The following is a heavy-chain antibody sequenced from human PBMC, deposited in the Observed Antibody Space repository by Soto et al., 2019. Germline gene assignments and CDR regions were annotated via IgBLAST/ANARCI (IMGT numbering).Heavy chain of an antibody. Sequence: GSVKVSCKPAGYTFTYHHMPSVRQAPGQGFEWVGGINPKRGSPKYVQQFQGRVTVTRDTSTSPAYMELNRLTSDDTDVYYCASEDCRNTNCLKGFDYWGQGTLVTSPQ. J-gene: IGHJ4*02. V-gene: IGHV1-2*02. CDR1: GYTFTYHH. CDR2: INPKRGSP. CDR3: ASEDCRNTNCLKGFDY. D-gene: IGHD2-15*01.